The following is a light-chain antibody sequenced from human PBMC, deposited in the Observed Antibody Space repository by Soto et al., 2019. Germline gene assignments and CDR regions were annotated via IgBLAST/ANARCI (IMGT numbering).Light chain of an antibody. V-gene: IGKV3-11*01. J-gene: IGKJ5*01. Sequence: EIVLTQSPATLSLSPGERATLSCRASQSVSSYLAWYQQKPGQAPRLLIYDASNRATGIPARFSGSGSGTEFTLTISSLQSEDFAVYYCQQHNNWPPITFGQGTRLEI. CDR3: QQHNNWPPIT. CDR1: QSVSSY. CDR2: DAS.